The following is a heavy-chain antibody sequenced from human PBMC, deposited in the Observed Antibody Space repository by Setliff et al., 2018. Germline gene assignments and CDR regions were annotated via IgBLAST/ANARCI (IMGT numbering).Heavy chain of an antibody. CDR3: ARRRTVTGTTSFFDS. Sequence: GGSLRLSCAASGFTFNNYAMHWVRQAPGKGLEWVSGVGASGVATSYADSVKGRFTISRDNSKNMLYLQLNSLRAEDTAVYYCARRRTVTGTTSFFDSWGQGTLVTVSS. CDR1: GFTFNNYA. J-gene: IGHJ4*02. D-gene: IGHD4-4*01. V-gene: IGHV3-23*01. CDR2: VGASGVAT.